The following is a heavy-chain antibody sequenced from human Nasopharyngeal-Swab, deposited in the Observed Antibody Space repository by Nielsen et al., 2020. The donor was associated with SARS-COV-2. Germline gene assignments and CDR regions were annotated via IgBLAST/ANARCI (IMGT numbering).Heavy chain of an antibody. CDR1: GYSFTSYW. CDR3: ASRRGYSGYNDAFDI. D-gene: IGHD5-12*01. V-gene: IGHV5-51*01. J-gene: IGHJ3*02. CDR2: IYPGDSDT. Sequence: GESLKISCKGSGYSFTSYWIGWVRQMPGKGLEWMGIIYPGDSDTRYSPSFQGQVTISADKSISTAYLQWSSLKASDTAMYYCASRRGYSGYNDAFDIWGQGTMVTVSS.